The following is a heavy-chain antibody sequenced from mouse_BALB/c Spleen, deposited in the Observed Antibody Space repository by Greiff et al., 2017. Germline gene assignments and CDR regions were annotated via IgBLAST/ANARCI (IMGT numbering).Heavy chain of an antibody. Sequence: VQLQQSGAELAKPGASVKMSCKASGYTFTSYWMHWVKQRPGQGLEWIGAIYPGNSDTSYNQKFKGKAKLTAVTSTSTAYMELSSLTNEDSAVYYCTHYEDYAMDYWGQGTSVTVSS. V-gene: IGHV1-5*01. J-gene: IGHJ4*01. CDR2: IYPGNSDT. CDR3: THYEDYAMDY. CDR1: GYTFTSYW. D-gene: IGHD2-4*01.